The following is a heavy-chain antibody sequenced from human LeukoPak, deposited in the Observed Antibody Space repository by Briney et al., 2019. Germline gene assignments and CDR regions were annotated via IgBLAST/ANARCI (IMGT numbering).Heavy chain of an antibody. J-gene: IGHJ4*02. CDR3: ARERSSGWYSFDY. CDR1: GFTFSSYS. CDR2: ISSSSSYI. V-gene: IGHV3-21*01. Sequence: PGGSLRLSCAASGFTFSSYSMNWVRQAPGKGLEWVSSISSSSSYIYYADSVKGRFTISRDNAKNSLYLQMNSLRAEDTAVYYCARERSSGWYSFDYWGQGTLVTVSS. D-gene: IGHD6-19*01.